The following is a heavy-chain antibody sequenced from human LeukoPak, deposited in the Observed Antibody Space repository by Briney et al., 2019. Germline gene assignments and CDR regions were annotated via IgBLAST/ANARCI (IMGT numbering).Heavy chain of an antibody. D-gene: IGHD6-13*01. CDR2: IYSGGST. J-gene: IGHJ4*02. CDR1: GFTVSSNY. CDR3: ARGYSSSWVFDY. Sequence: PGGSLRLSCAASGFTVSSNYMSWVRQAPGKGLEWVSAIYSGGSTYYADSVKGRFTISRDNSKNTLYLQMNSLRAEDTAVYYCARGYSSSWVFDYWGQGTLVTVSS. V-gene: IGHV3-53*01.